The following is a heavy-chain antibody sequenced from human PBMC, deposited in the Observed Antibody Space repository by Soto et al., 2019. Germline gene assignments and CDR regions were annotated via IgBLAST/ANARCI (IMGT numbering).Heavy chain of an antibody. V-gene: IGHV1-2*04. CDR3: ASSPGGYYYMDA. J-gene: IGHJ6*03. CDR2: INPNSGST. Sequence: ASVKVSCKASGYTFTGYYMHWVRQAPGQGLEWMGWINPNSGSTNYAQKFQGWVTMTRDTSISTAYMELSKLRSDDTAVYYCASSPGGYYYMDAWGKWTTVTVS. CDR1: GYTFTGYY.